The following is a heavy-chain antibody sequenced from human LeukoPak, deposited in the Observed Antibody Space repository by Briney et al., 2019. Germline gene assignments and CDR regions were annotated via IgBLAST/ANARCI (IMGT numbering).Heavy chain of an antibody. V-gene: IGHV3-7*01. CDR2: INHDGSQK. CDR3: VRDIGYGDI. J-gene: IGHJ3*02. CDR1: GFTFSTYW. Sequence: GGSLRLSCAVSGFTFSTYWMTWVRQAPGKGLEWVATINHDGSQKYYVDFVKGRFTISRDNAKNSLYLQTNSLRAEDTAVYYCVRDIGYGDIWGQGTMVTVSS. D-gene: IGHD4-17*01.